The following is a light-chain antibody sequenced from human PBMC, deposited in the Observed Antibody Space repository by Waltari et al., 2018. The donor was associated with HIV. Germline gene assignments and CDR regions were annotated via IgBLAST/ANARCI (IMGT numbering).Light chain of an antibody. CDR1: NIGKKD. V-gene: IGLV3-21*02. J-gene: IGLJ3*02. Sequence: YVLTQPPSVSAAPGPKDTVASLRQNIGKKDVHWYRQRPGQAPEVVVHDDNDRPSEIPVRISGSNSGDMATLTIDSVESGDEAVYYCQVWDNNDDWVFGGGTKLTVL. CDR3: QVWDNNDDWV. CDR2: DDN.